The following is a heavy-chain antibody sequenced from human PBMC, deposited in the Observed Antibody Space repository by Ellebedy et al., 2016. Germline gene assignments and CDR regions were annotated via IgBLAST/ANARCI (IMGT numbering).Heavy chain of an antibody. Sequence: ASVKVSCKASGYTFTSNTMHWVRQAPGQRIEGMGWINAGNGNTKYSQKFQGRVTITRDTSPSTAYMELNSLRSEDTDVYYCATSVGVGATHPRDHWGQGTLVTVSS. CDR1: GYTFTSNT. D-gene: IGHD1-26*01. V-gene: IGHV1-3*01. J-gene: IGHJ5*02. CDR3: ATSVGVGATHPRDH. CDR2: INAGNGNT.